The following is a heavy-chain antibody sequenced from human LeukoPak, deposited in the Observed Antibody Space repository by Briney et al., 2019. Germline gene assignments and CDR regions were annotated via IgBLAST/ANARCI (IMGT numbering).Heavy chain of an antibody. CDR1: GYTLTELS. CDR3: ATGQVVAALNPYYYGMDV. D-gene: IGHD2-15*01. J-gene: IGHJ6*02. CDR2: FDPEDGET. V-gene: IGHV1-24*01. Sequence: GASVKVSCKVSGYTLTELSMHWVRQAPGKGLEWMGGFDPEDGETIYAQKFQGRVTMTEDTSTDTAYMELSSLRSEDTAVYYCATGQVVAALNPYYYGMDVWGQGTTVTVSS.